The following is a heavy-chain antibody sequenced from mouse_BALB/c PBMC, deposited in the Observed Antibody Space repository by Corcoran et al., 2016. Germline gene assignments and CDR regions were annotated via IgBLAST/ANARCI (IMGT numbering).Heavy chain of an antibody. D-gene: IGHD2-3*01. CDR1: GYTFTSYV. CDR2: INPYNDGT. V-gene: IGHV1S136*01. J-gene: IGHJ4*01. CDR3: ARYADGYVYYYAMDY. Sequence: EVQLQQSGPVLVKPGASVKMSCKASGYTFTSYVMHWVQQKPGQGLEWIGYINPYNDGTKYNEKFKGKATLTSDKSSSTAYMELSSLTSEDSAVYYGARYADGYVYYYAMDYWGQGTSVTVSS.